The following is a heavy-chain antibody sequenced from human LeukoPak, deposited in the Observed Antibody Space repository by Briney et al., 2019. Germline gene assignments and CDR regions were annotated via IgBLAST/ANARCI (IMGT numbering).Heavy chain of an antibody. D-gene: IGHD2-15*01. V-gene: IGHV1-69*13. CDR2: IIPTFGTA. J-gene: IGHJ4*02. CDR3: ARDRSVGGSDY. Sequence: ASVKVSCKASGGTFSSLAINWVRQAPGQGLEWMGRIIPTFGTANYAQKFQGRVTITADESTSTAYMELSSLTSEDTAVYYCARDRSVGGSDYWGQGTLVTVSS. CDR1: GGTFSSLA.